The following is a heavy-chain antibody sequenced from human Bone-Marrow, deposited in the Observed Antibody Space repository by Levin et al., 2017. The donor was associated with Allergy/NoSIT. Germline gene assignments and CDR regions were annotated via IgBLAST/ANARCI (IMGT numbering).Heavy chain of an antibody. CDR1: GGSFSGYY. J-gene: IGHJ4*02. V-gene: IGHV4-34*01. CDR3: ARGPIAMVRGVVDY. D-gene: IGHD3-10*01. Sequence: SCAVYGGSFSGYYWSWIRQPPGKGLEWIGEINHTGSTNYNPSLKSRVTISVDTSKNQFALKLSSVTAADTAVYYCARGPIAMVRGVVDYWGQGTLVTVSS. CDR2: INHTGST.